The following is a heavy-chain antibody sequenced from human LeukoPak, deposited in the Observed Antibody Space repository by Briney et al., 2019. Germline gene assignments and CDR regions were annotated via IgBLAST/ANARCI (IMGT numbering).Heavy chain of an antibody. V-gene: IGHV1-8*02. J-gene: IGHJ4*02. CDR3: ASTIGSGSLPSDY. D-gene: IGHD3-10*01. CDR2: MNPNSGNT. CDR1: GYTFTSYD. Sequence: GASVKVSCKASGYTFTSYDINWVRQATGQGLEWMGWMNPNSGNTGYAQKFQGRATMTRDTSISTAYMELSRLRSDDTAVYYCASTIGSGSLPSDYWGQGTLVTVSS.